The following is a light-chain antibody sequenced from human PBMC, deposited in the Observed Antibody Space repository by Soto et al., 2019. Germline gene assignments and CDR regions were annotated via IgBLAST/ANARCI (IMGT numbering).Light chain of an antibody. CDR3: QSYDSSLSGVV. J-gene: IGLJ2*01. Sequence: QAVVTQPPSVSGAPGQRVTISCTGSSSNIGAGYDVHWYQQLPGTAPKLLIYGNSNRPSGVPDRFSGSKSGTSASLAITGLQAEDEADYYCQSYDSSLSGVVFGGGTKVPS. CDR2: GNS. V-gene: IGLV1-40*01. CDR1: SSNIGAGYD.